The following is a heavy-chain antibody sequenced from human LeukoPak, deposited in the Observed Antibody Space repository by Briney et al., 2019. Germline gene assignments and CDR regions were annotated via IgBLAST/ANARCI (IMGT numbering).Heavy chain of an antibody. D-gene: IGHD2-2*01. J-gene: IGHJ5*02. V-gene: IGHV4-34*01. Sequence: SETLSLTCAVYGGAFSGYYWSWIRQPPGKGLEWIGEINHSRSTHYNPSLKSRVTMSVDTSKNQLSLKLSSVTASDTAVYYRARVRYCSSTSCSNWFGPWGQGTLVTVSS. CDR3: ARVRYCSSTSCSNWFGP. CDR1: GGAFSGYY. CDR2: INHSRST.